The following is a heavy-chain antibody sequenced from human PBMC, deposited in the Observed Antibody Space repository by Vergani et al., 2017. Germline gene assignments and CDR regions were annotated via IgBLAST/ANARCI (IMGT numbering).Heavy chain of an antibody. CDR1: GGSISSSSYY. CDR2: IYYSGST. D-gene: IGHD5-24*01. CDR3: ARPRRDGYNPGAYYFDY. J-gene: IGHJ4*02. Sequence: QLQLQESGPGLVKPSETLSLTCTVSGGSISSSSYYWGWLRQPPGKGLEWIGSIYYSGSTYYNPSLKSRVTISVDTSKNQFSLKLSSVTAADTAVYYCARPRRDGYNPGAYYFDYWGQGTLVTVSS. V-gene: IGHV4-39*01.